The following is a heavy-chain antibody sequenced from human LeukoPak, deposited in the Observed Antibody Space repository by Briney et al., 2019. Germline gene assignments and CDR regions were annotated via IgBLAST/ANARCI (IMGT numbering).Heavy chain of an antibody. J-gene: IGHJ5*02. CDR1: GFTFSSYA. D-gene: IGHD3-22*01. V-gene: IGHV3-64*01. CDR2: MSSNGGST. Sequence: PGGSLRLSCAASGFTFSSYAMHWVRQAPGKGLEYVSGMSSNGGSTYYANSVKGRFTISRDNSKNSLYLQMNSLRAEDTAVYYCARDLGQYYDTSDNWFDPWGQGTLVTVSS. CDR3: ARDLGQYYDTSDNWFDP.